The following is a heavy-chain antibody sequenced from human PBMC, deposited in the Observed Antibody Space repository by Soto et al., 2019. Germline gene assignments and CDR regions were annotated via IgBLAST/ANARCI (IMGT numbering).Heavy chain of an antibody. D-gene: IGHD1-26*01. J-gene: IGHJ4*02. V-gene: IGHV1-2*02. CDR2: ITPQSGEI. Sequence: QVRLEQSGAEVKRPGDSVKVSCKASGYTFTDYHIHWVRQAPGQGLEWVGRITPQSGEIYSSPKFRGRVTLTRDTSISTAYMELTTLRFDDTAVYYCARALILGPTGDLDYWGQGTLATVSS. CDR3: ARALILGPTGDLDY. CDR1: GYTFTDYH.